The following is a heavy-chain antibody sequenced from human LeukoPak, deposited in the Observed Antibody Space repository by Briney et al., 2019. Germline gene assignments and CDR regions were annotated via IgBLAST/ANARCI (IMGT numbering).Heavy chain of an antibody. CDR2: IYHSGST. CDR3: ARGGSSWPY. CDR1: GYSISSGYY. D-gene: IGHD6-13*01. Sequence: SETLSLTCTVSGYSISSGYYWGWTRQPPGQGLEWIGSIYHSGSTYYNPSLKSRVTISVDTSKNQFSLKLSSVTAADTAVYYCARGGSSWPYWGQGTLVTVSS. J-gene: IGHJ4*02. V-gene: IGHV4-38-2*02.